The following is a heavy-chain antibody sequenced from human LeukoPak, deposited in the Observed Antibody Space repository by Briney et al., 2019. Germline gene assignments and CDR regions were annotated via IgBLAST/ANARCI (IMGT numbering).Heavy chain of an antibody. Sequence: PSETLSLTCSVSGGSLISYSWTWVRQSPGKRLEWIGSIYNGGTTNYNPSLKSRGTISTDTAKNQFSLRLRSVSAADTAIYYCARDTTVASGMEYWDQGILVSVSS. CDR3: ARDTTVASGMEY. CDR1: GGSLISYS. D-gene: IGHD5-12*01. J-gene: IGHJ4*02. CDR2: IYNGGTT. V-gene: IGHV4-59*01.